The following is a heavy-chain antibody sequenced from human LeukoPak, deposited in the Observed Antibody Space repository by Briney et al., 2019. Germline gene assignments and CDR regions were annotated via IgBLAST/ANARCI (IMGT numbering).Heavy chain of an antibody. Sequence: GGSLRLSCAASGFTFSRYGKHWGRHAPGKGLEWEAVIWYDGSNKYYADSLQSRFTIFRENSKNTLYLQMNSLRAEDTAVYYCARDICRGASCYCDYWGQGTLVTVSS. V-gene: IGHV3-33*01. CDR3: ARDICRGASCYCDY. J-gene: IGHJ4*02. CDR1: GFTFSRYG. D-gene: IGHD2-15*01. CDR2: IWYDGSNK.